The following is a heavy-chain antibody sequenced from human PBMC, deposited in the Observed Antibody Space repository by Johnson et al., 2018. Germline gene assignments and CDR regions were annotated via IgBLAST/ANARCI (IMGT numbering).Heavy chain of an antibody. D-gene: IGHD5-12*01. CDR3: AKDRIVATIAYYYMDV. V-gene: IGHV3-30*18. CDR1: GFTFSSYG. Sequence: QVQLVESGGGVVQPGRSLRLSCAASGFTFSSYGMHWVRQAPGKGLEWVAVISYDGSNKYYADSVKGRFTISRDNSKNTLYLQMNSLRAEDTAGYYCAKDRIVATIAYYYMDVGGKGTTVTVSS. J-gene: IGHJ6*03. CDR2: ISYDGSNK.